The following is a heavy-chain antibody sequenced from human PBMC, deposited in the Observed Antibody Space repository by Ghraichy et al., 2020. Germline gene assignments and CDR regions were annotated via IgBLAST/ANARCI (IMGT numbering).Heavy chain of an antibody. V-gene: IGHV1-69*13. CDR3: ARETGTMVLGAIWFDP. J-gene: IGHJ5*02. D-gene: IGHD3-10*01. CDR2: IIPIFGTA. CDR1: GGTFSSYA. Sequence: SVKVSCKASGGTFSSYAISWVRQAPGQGLEWMGGIIPIFGTANYAQKFQGRVTITADESTSTAYMELSSLRSEDTAVYYCARETGTMVLGAIWFDPWGQGTLVTVSS.